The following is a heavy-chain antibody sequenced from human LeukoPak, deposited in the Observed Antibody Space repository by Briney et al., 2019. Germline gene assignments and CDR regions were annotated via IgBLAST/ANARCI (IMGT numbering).Heavy chain of an antibody. J-gene: IGHJ4*02. CDR3: ARVAGSITVYFDY. CDR2: ISSSGSTI. CDR1: GFTLSDYY. V-gene: IGHV3-11*01. D-gene: IGHD3-10*01. Sequence: GGSLRLSCAASGFTLSDYYMSWIRQAPGKGLEWVSYISSSGSTIYYADSVKGRFTISRDNAKNSLYLQMNSLRAEDTAVYYCARVAGSITVYFDYWGQGTLVTVSS.